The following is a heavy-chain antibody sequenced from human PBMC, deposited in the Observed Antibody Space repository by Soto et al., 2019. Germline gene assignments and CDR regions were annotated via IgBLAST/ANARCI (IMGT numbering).Heavy chain of an antibody. CDR1: GGSISSGDYY. D-gene: IGHD3-22*01. Sequence: QVQLQESGPGLVKPSQTLSLTCTVSGGSISSGDYYWSWIRQPPGKGLEWIGYIYYSGSTYYNPSLKSRVAIPVDTSKNQFFLKLSSVTAADTAVYYCARAYDSGGNITWFDPWGQGTLVTVSS. J-gene: IGHJ5*02. CDR3: ARAYDSGGNITWFDP. CDR2: IYYSGST. V-gene: IGHV4-30-4*01.